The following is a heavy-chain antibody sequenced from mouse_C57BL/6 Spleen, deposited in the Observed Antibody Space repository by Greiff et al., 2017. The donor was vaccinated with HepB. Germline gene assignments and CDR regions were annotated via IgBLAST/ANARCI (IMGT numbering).Heavy chain of an antibody. CDR2: INSDGGST. V-gene: IGHV5-2*01. CDR1: EYEFPSHD. D-gene: IGHD1-1*01. Sequence: EVKLMESGGGLVQPGESLKLSCESNEYEFPSHDMSWVRKTPEKRLELVAAINSDGGSTYYPDTMERRFIISRDNSKKTLYLQLISLRSEDTALYDCARHAHYGRRFDYWGQGTRVTVSA. J-gene: IGHJ3*01. CDR3: ARHAHYGRRFDY.